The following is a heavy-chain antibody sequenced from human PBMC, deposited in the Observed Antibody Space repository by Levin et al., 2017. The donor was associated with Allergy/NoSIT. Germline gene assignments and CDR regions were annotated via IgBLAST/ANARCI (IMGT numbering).Heavy chain of an antibody. D-gene: IGHD2-21*01. CDR3: AKDIFWWDGGKGEVGDY. CDR2: ISASGGGT. Sequence: GGSLRLSCAASGFTFSTYAMSWVRQAPGKGLEWVSGISASGGGTYYADSVKGRFTISRDNSKNTLYLRMNSLRAEDTAVYSCAKDIFWWDGGKGEVGDYWGQGTLVTVSS. V-gene: IGHV3-23*01. J-gene: IGHJ4*02. CDR1: GFTFSTYA.